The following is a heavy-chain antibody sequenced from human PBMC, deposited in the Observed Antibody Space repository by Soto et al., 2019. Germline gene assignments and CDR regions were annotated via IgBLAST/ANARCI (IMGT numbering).Heavy chain of an antibody. V-gene: IGHV3-23*01. Sequence: GGSLRLSCAASGFTFNMYTLNWVRQAPGKGLEWVSAISGSGGSTYYADSVKGRFTISRDNSKNTLYLQMNSLRAEDTAVYYCAKDPHYYGSGSYWDYYYYGMDVWGQGTTVTVSS. CDR1: GFTFNMYT. J-gene: IGHJ6*02. CDR3: AKDPHYYGSGSYWDYYYYGMDV. CDR2: ISGSGGST. D-gene: IGHD3-10*01.